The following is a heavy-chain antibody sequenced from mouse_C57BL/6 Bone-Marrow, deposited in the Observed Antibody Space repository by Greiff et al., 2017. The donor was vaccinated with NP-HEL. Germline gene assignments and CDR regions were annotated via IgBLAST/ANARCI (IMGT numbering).Heavy chain of an antibody. Sequence: EVQRVESGGGLVKPGGSLKLSCAASGFTFSSYAMSWVRQTPEKRLEWVATISDGGSYTYYPDNVKGRFTISRDNAKNNLYLQMSHLKSEDTAMYYCARGTLPYWGQGTLVTVSA. CDR1: GFTFSSYA. J-gene: IGHJ3*01. CDR3: ARGTLPY. V-gene: IGHV5-4*01. CDR2: ISDGGSYT.